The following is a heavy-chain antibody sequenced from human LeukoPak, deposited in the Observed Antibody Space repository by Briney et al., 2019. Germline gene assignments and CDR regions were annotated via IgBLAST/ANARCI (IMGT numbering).Heavy chain of an antibody. Sequence: PGGSLRLSCAASGFTFSSYAMSWVRQAPGKGLEWVSAFSGSGGSTYYADSVKGRFTISRDNSKNTLYLQMNSLRAEDTAVYYCANGMYSSSSWPAYCFDYWGQGTLVTVSS. V-gene: IGHV3-23*01. D-gene: IGHD6-6*01. CDR3: ANGMYSSSSWPAYCFDY. CDR2: FSGSGGST. CDR1: GFTFSSYA. J-gene: IGHJ4*02.